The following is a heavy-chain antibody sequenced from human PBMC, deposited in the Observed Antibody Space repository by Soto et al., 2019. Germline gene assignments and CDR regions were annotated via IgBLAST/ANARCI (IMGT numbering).Heavy chain of an antibody. CDR2: ITDSSDNV. Sequence: GGSLRLSCVASGFSFSNYNMNWVRQAPGKGLEWVSYITDSSDNVHSADSVRGRFTISRDNAESSLYLQMNSLRDEDTAVYFCARDFGHGYYLDYWGRGTLVTVSS. D-gene: IGHD3-3*01. CDR3: ARDFGHGYYLDY. V-gene: IGHV3-48*02. J-gene: IGHJ4*02. CDR1: GFSFSNYN.